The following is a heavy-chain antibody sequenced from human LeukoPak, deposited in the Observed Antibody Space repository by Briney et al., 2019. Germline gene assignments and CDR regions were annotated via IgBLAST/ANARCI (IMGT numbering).Heavy chain of an antibody. V-gene: IGHV3-23*01. CDR3: ANYYDSSGYYYHWFDP. Sequence: GGSLRLSCAASGFTFSSYAMSWVRQAPGKGLEWVSTISGSGGSAYYADSVQGRFTISRDNSKNTLYLQMNSLRAEDTAVYYCANYYDSSGYYYHWFDPWGQGTLVTVSS. J-gene: IGHJ5*02. CDR2: ISGSGGSA. D-gene: IGHD3-22*01. CDR1: GFTFSSYA.